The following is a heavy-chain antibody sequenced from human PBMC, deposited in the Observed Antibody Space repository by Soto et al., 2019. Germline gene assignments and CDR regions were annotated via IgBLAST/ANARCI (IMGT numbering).Heavy chain of an antibody. D-gene: IGHD1-20*01. CDR1: EFTFDKYY. J-gene: IGHJ6*02. CDR3: ARGNWNYYYGLDV. V-gene: IGHV3-7*01. CDR2: IKPDGSEQ. Sequence: GGSMRVSCAASEFTFDKYYMTWVRQAPGKGPEWVANIKPDGSEQYYVDSVKGRFTISRDNANNSLYLQMNSLRAEDTAVYFGARGNWNYYYGLDVCGQGTPVTVSS.